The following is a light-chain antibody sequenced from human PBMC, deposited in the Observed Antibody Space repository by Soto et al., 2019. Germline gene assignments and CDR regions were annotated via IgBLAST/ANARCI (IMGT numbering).Light chain of an antibody. V-gene: IGKV1-39*01. CDR3: QQGYSTVVT. Sequence: IQMTQSPSSLSASVGDRVTITCRASQSITTYLNWYQQKPGKAPKLLIYAASSLQSGVPSRFSGGGSGTDFTLPIGSLQPEDFATYYCQQGYSTVVTFGGGTKVDIK. J-gene: IGKJ4*01. CDR1: QSITTY. CDR2: AAS.